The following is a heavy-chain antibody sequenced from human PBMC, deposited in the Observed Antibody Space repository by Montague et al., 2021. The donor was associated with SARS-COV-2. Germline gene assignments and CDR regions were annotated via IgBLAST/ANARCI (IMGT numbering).Heavy chain of an antibody. Sequence: PALVKPTQTLTLTCTFSGFSLSTSGVGVGWIRQPPGKALEWLALIYWDDDKRYSPSLKSRLTITKDTSKNQVVLTMTNMDPVDTATYYCAHSGYDILTGYLNLNDCWGQGTLVTVSS. CDR2: IYWDDDK. D-gene: IGHD3-9*01. CDR3: AHSGYDILTGYLNLNDC. V-gene: IGHV2-5*02. J-gene: IGHJ4*02. CDR1: GFSLSTSGVG.